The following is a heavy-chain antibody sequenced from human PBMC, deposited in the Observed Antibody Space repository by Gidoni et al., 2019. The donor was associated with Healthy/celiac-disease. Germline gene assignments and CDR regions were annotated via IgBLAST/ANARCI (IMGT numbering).Heavy chain of an antibody. CDR1: SSSYY. Sequence: SSSYYWGWIRQPPGKGLEWIGSIYYSGSPYYNPSLKSRVTISVDTSKNQFSLKLSSVTAADTAVYYCARRGSYRLDAFDIWGQGTMVTVSS. CDR3: ARRGSYRLDAFDI. V-gene: IGHV4-39*01. D-gene: IGHD3-16*02. CDR2: IYYSGSP. J-gene: IGHJ3*02.